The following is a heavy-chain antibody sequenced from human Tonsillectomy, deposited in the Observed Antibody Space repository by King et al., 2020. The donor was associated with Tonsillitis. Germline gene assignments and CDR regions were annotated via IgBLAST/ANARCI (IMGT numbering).Heavy chain of an antibody. CDR1: GFTFSTYE. D-gene: IGHD6-19*01. CDR3: AREGVAGADY. V-gene: IGHV3-48*03. CDR2: ISSSGRTT. J-gene: IGHJ4*01. Sequence: EVQLVESGGGLVQPGGSLRVSCAASGFTFSTYEMNWVRQAPGKGLEWVSHISSSGRTTSYIDSVKGRFTISRDNAKNSLYLQMNSLRAEDTAVYYCAREGVAGADYWGQGTLVTVSS.